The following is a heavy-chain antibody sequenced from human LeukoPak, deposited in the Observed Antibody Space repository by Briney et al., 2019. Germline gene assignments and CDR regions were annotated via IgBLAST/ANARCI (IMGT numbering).Heavy chain of an antibody. J-gene: IGHJ5*02. V-gene: IGHV1-18*01. CDR1: GYTFTSYG. CDR2: ISAYNGNT. CDR3: ARTAECSSTSCPEGWFDP. Sequence: ASVKVSCKASGYTFTSYGISWVRQAPGQGLEWMGWISAYNGNTNYAQKLQGRVTMTTDTSTSTAYMELRSLRSDDTAAYYCARTAECSSTSCPEGWFDPWGQGTLVTASS. D-gene: IGHD2-2*01.